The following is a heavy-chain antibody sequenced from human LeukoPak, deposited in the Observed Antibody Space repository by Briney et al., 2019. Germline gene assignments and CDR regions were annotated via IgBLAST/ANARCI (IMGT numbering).Heavy chain of an antibody. CDR3: ARSPKTGYSSGWLHY. CDR2: ISYDGSNK. CDR1: GFTFRSYA. Sequence: GGSLRLSCAASGFTFRSYAMSWVRQAPGKGLEWVAVISYDGSNKYYADSVKGRFTISRDNSKNTLYLQMNSLRAEDTAVYYCARSPKTGYSSGWLHYWGQGTLVTVSS. J-gene: IGHJ4*02. D-gene: IGHD6-19*01. V-gene: IGHV3-30-3*01.